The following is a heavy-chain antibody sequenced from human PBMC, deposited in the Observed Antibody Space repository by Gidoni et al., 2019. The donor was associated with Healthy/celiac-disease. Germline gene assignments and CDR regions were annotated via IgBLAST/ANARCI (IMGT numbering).Heavy chain of an antibody. CDR3: ARDQYYYDSSGYYQTDYYYGMDV. CDR1: GFTFSSYG. D-gene: IGHD3-22*01. Sequence: QVQLVESGGGVVQPGRSLRLSCAASGFTFSSYGMHWVRQAPGKGSEWVAVIWYDGIIKSYADSVKGRFTISRDNSKNTLYLQMNSLRADDTAVYYCARDQYYYDSSGYYQTDYYYGMDVWGQGTTVTVSS. CDR2: IWYDGIIK. J-gene: IGHJ6*02. V-gene: IGHV3-33*01.